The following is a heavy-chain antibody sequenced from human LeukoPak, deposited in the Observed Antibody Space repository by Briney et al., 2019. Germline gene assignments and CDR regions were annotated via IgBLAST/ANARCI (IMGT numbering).Heavy chain of an antibody. J-gene: IGHJ4*02. CDR3: TRWDCTTTGCYPFDY. CDR1: GFTFSGSA. V-gene: IGHV3-73*01. D-gene: IGHD2-2*01. CDR2: IRDKANSYAT. Sequence: PGGSLRLSCAASGFTFSGSAIHWVRQASGKGLEWVGRIRDKANSYATAYIASVKGRFTISRDDSKNTAYLQMSSLKTEDTAVYYCTRWDCTTTGCYPFDYWGQGTLDTVSS.